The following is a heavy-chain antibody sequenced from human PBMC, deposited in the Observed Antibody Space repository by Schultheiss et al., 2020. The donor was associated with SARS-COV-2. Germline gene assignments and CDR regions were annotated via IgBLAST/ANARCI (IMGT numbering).Heavy chain of an antibody. D-gene: IGHD3-16*02. CDR3: ARFIRYGMDV. Sequence: GGSKRGTCAASGFTFSSYGMHWVRQAPGKGLEWVAVIWYDGTNKYYADSVKGRFTISRDNAKNSLYLQMNSLRAEDTAVYYCARFIRYGMDVWGQGTTVTVSS. V-gene: IGHV3-33*08. J-gene: IGHJ6*02. CDR2: IWYDGTNK. CDR1: GFTFSSYG.